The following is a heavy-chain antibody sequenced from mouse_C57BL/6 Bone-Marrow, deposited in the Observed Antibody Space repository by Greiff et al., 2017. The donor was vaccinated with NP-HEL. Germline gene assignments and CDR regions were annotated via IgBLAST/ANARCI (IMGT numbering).Heavy chain of an antibody. V-gene: IGHV5-16*01. CDR3: AREGGLRRRTYAMDY. D-gene: IGHD2-4*01. J-gene: IGHJ4*01. CDR1: GFTFSDYY. CDR2: INYDGSST. Sequence: DVKLVESEGGLVQPGSSMKLSCTASGFTFSDYYMAWVRQVPEKGLEWVANINYDGSSTYYLDSLKSRFIISRDNAKNILYLQMSMLKSEDTATYYCAREGGLRRRTYAMDYWGQGTSVTVSS.